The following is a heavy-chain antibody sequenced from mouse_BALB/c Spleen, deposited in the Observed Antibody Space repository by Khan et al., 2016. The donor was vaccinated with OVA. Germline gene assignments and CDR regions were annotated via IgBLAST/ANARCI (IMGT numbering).Heavy chain of an antibody. V-gene: IGHV1-76*01. CDR2: IYPGTGNT. Sequence: QIQLVQSGAELVRPGASVKLSCKTSGYIFTSFWIHWVKQRSGQGLEWIARIYPGTGNTYYNENFKGKATLTADNSSSTAYMQLSSLKSADSAVYFGGREEALYYFNYWGQGTTLTVSS. J-gene: IGHJ2*01. CDR1: GYIFTSFW. CDR3: GREEALYYFNY. D-gene: IGHD3-2*02.